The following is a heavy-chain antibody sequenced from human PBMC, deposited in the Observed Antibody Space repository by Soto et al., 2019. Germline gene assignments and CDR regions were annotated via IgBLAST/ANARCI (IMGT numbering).Heavy chain of an antibody. Sequence: EVQLVESGGGLVMPGGSLRLSCIASGFSFSTYSMNWVRQAPGKGLEWVSSIRRSGDYTYYADSLKGRFTISRDNAKNSLQLQMISLRAEDTAVYYCARSTSLGGMDVWGQGTTVTVSS. CDR1: GFSFSTYS. CDR3: ARSTSLGGMDV. CDR2: IRRSGDYT. J-gene: IGHJ6*02. D-gene: IGHD1-1*01. V-gene: IGHV3-21*01.